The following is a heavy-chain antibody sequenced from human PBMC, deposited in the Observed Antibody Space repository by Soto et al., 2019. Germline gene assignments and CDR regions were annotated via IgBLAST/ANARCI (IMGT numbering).Heavy chain of an antibody. CDR3: AKLDYYDISGYYL. D-gene: IGHD3-22*01. V-gene: IGHV3-66*01. Sequence: GGSLRLSCAASGFTVSTNYMTWVRQAPGKGLEWVSTISGGGSTYYGDSVKGRFTISRDNSKNTVYLQMNRLTAGDTAVYYCAKLDYYDISGYYLWGQGTLVTVSS. J-gene: IGHJ4*02. CDR1: GFTVSTNY. CDR2: ISGGGST.